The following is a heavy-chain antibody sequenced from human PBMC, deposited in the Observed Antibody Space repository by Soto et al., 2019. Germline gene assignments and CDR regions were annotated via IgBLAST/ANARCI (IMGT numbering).Heavy chain of an antibody. J-gene: IGHJ5*02. D-gene: IGHD2-2*01. CDR2: INPDAGAT. CDR1: AYSFTTYH. V-gene: IGHV1-46*01. CDR3: ARGDIVLVPASEGNWFDP. Sequence: QVQLVQSGAEVKKPGASVTLSCKASAYSFTTYHIHWVRQAPGQGLEWMGLINPDAGATNYAQRFQGRLRLTSNTSTNTVYMELRSLRSDDTAVYFCARGDIVLVPASEGNWFDPWSQGTLVTVSS.